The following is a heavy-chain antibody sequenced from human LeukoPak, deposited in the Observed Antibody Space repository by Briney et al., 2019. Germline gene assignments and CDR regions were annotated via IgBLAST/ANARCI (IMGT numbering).Heavy chain of an antibody. CDR3: ARTSAYSGYDSPDY. CDR2: ISAYNGNT. CDR1: GYTFTSYG. Sequence: ASVKVSCKASGYTFTSYGISWVRQAPGQGLEWMGWISAYNGNTNYAQKLQGRVTMTTDTSTSTAYMELRSLRSDDTAVYYCARTSAYSGYDSPDYWGQGTLVTVSS. J-gene: IGHJ4*02. D-gene: IGHD5-12*01. V-gene: IGHV1-18*01.